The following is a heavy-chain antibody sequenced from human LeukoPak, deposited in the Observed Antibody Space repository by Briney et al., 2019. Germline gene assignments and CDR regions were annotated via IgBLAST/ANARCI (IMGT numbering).Heavy chain of an antibody. CDR3: ARESGSLDYGSGSYIYWFDP. V-gene: IGHV1-46*01. J-gene: IGHJ5*02. CDR1: GYTFTSYY. D-gene: IGHD3-10*01. Sequence: ASVKVSCKASGYTFTSYYMHWVRRAPGQGLEWMGIINPSGGSTSYAQKFQGRVTVTRDTSTSTVYMELSSLRSEDTAVYYCARESGSLDYGSGSYIYWFDPWGQGTLVTVSS. CDR2: INPSGGST.